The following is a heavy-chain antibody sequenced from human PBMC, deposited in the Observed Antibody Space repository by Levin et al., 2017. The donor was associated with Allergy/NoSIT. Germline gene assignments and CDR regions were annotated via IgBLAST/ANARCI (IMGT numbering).Heavy chain of an antibody. CDR1: GGTFSSYA. CDR2: IIPIFGTA. Sequence: SVKVSCKASGGTFSSYAISWVRQAPGQGLEWMGGIIPIFGTANYAQKFQGRVTITADKSTSTAYMELSSLRSEDTAVYYCAREWRALLWFRESQEFYFDYWGQGTLVTVSS. CDR3: AREWRALLWFRESQEFYFDY. J-gene: IGHJ4*02. V-gene: IGHV1-69*06. D-gene: IGHD3-10*01.